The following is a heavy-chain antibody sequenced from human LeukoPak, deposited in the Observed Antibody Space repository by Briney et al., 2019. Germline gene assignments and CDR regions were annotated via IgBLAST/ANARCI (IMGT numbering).Heavy chain of an antibody. CDR3: AREGSED. CDR2: IYYSGST. V-gene: IGHV4-39*02. Sequence: SETLSLTCTVSGGSISSSSYYWGWIRQPPGKGLEWIGSIYYSGSTYYNPSLKSRVTISVDTSKNQFSLKLSSVTAADTAVYYCAREGSEDWGQGTLVTVSS. CDR1: GGSISSSSYY. J-gene: IGHJ4*02.